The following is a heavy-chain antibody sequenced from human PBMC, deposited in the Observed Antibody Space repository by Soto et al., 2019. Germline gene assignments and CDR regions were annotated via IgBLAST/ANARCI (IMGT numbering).Heavy chain of an antibody. J-gene: IGHJ3*02. Sequence: ASVKVSCKASGYIFTSYYILWVRQAPGQGLEWMGTINPGGGTTSYAQKFQGRVTMTRNTSTSTVFMDLSSLRSEDTAVYYCARGGDYGSGSLWAWLVAFDIWGQGTMVTVSS. CDR3: ARGGDYGSGSLWAWLVAFDI. CDR1: GYIFTSYY. CDR2: INPGGGTT. V-gene: IGHV1-46*01. D-gene: IGHD3-10*01.